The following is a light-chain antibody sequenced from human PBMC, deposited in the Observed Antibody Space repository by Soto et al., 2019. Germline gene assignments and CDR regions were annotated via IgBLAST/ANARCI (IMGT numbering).Light chain of an antibody. J-gene: IGKJ1*01. CDR1: QTVERW. Sequence: DIQMTQSPSTLPASVGDRVTISCRASQTVERWLAWYQQKPGKAPKLLISDVSTLERGVPSRFSGNGSATEFTLTISGLQSDDFATYYCQQYKDHVWTFGQGTKV. CDR3: QQYKDHVWT. CDR2: DVS. V-gene: IGKV1-5*01.